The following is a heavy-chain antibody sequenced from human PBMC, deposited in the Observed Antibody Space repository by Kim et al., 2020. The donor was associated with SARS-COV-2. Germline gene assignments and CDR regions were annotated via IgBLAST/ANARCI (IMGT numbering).Heavy chain of an antibody. Sequence: ETRYGDSVRGRFTISRDNAKNSLYLQMGSLRVDDTAVYYCASGTGWHFVHWGQGTLVTVSS. V-gene: IGHV3-7*01. CDR2: ET. CDR3: ASGTGWHFVH. D-gene: IGHD7-27*01. J-gene: IGHJ4*02.